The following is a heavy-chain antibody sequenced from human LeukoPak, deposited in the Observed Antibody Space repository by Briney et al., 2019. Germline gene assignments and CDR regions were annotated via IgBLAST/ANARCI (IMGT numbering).Heavy chain of an antibody. CDR1: GFSLSTSGVG. CDR3: AHRRPIYDSSGYYSNWFDP. V-gene: IGHV2-5*01. CDR2: IYWNDDK. D-gene: IGHD3-22*01. Sequence: GPTLVNPTQNLTLTCTFSGFSLSTSGVGVGWIRQPPGKALEWLALIYWNDDKRYSPSLKSRLTITKDTSKNQVVLTMTNMDPVDAATYYCAHRRPIYDSSGYYSNWFDPWGQGTLVTVSS. J-gene: IGHJ5*02.